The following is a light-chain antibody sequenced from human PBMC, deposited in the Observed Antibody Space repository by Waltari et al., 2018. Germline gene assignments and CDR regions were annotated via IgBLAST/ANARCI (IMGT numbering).Light chain of an antibody. V-gene: IGKV3-20*01. J-gene: IGKJ1*01. CDR2: GAS. CDR3: QHYVRLPAT. Sequence: EIVLTQSTGTLSLSSGERATLSCRASQSVSRSLAWYQQKPGQAPRLLIYGASNRAAGIPDRFSGSGSGTDFSLTISRLEPEDFAVYYCQHYVRLPATFGQGTKVEIK. CDR1: QSVSRS.